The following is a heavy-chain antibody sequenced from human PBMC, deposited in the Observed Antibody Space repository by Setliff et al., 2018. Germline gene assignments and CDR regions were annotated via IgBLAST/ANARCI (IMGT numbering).Heavy chain of an antibody. V-gene: IGHV5-51*01. Sequence: GESLKISCKGSGYSFTSYWIGWVRQMPGKGLEWMGIIYPCDSDTRYSPSFQGQVTISADKSISTAYLQWSSLKASDTAMYYCARRGLIYSGYDKYYFDYWGQGTLVTVSS. J-gene: IGHJ4*02. CDR2: IYPCDSDT. CDR3: ARRGLIYSGYDKYYFDY. D-gene: IGHD5-12*01. CDR1: GYSFTSYW.